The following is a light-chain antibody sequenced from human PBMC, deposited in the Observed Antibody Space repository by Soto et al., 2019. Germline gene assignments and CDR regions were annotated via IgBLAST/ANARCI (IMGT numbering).Light chain of an antibody. V-gene: IGLV2-14*01. Sequence: QSVLTQPASVSGSPGQSITISCTGTSSDVGGYNYVSWYQQRPGKAPKLMIYEVSNRPSGVSKSFSGSKSGNTASLAISGLQAEDEADYYCSSYTSSSTYVVFGGGTKLTVL. CDR3: SSYTSSSTYVV. CDR2: EVS. J-gene: IGLJ2*01. CDR1: SSDVGGYNY.